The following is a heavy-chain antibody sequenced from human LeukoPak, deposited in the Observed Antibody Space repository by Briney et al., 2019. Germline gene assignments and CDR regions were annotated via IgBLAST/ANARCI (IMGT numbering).Heavy chain of an antibody. CDR2: MNPNSGNT. J-gene: IGHJ4*02. CDR1: GYTFTSYD. Sequence: ASVKVSCKASGYTFTSYDINWVRQATGQGLEWMGWMNPNSGNTGYAPKFQGRVTMTRNTSISTAYMELSSLRSEDTAVYYCARGSEYSYGFTGRERTKSRLDYWGQGTLVTVSS. D-gene: IGHD5-18*01. V-gene: IGHV1-8*01. CDR3: ARGSEYSYGFTGRERTKSRLDY.